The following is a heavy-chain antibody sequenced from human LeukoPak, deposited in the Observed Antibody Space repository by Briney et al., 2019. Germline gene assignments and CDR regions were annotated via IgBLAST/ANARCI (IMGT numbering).Heavy chain of an antibody. CDR3: ARGSIAARPQNWFDP. D-gene: IGHD6-6*01. CDR1: GYTFTGYY. Sequence: ASVKVSCKASGYTFTGYYMHWVRQAPGQGLEWMGWINPNSGGTNYAQKFQGRVTMTRDTSISTAYMELSRLRSDDTAVYYCARGSIAARPQNWFDPRGQGTLVTGSS. J-gene: IGHJ5*02. V-gene: IGHV1-2*02. CDR2: INPNSGGT.